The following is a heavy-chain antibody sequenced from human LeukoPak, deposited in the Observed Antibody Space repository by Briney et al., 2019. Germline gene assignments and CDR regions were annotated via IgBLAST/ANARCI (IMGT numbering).Heavy chain of an antibody. CDR3: ARSLSDYNNNPLGF. J-gene: IGHJ4*02. CDR2: IYYSGST. D-gene: IGHD4-11*01. Sequence: SATLSLTCTVSGGSINSYFWSWIRQPPGKGLEWIGYIYYSGSTNYTPSLKSRVTISIDTSKNQFSLRLSSVTAADTAVYYCARSLSDYNNNPLGFWGQGTLVTVSS. CDR1: GGSINSYF. V-gene: IGHV4-59*01.